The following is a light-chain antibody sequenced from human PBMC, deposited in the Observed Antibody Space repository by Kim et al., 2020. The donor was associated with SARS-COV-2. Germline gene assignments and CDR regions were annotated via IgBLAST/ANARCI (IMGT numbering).Light chain of an antibody. CDR1: QSVFYNSNNKNY. J-gene: IGKJ2*01. CDR3: QQYHDTPYT. V-gene: IGKV4-1*01. Sequence: DIVMAQSPDSLAVSLGETVTLTCKYSQSVFYNSNNKNYLAWYQHKSGQPPRLLMFWASTRGSGVPDRFSGSGSGTDFTLTISNLQAEDVAVYYCQQYHDTPYTFGQGTKLEI. CDR2: WAS.